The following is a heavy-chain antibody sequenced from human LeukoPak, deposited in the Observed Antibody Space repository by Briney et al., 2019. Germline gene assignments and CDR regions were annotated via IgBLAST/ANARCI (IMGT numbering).Heavy chain of an antibody. Sequence: APVKVSCKAYGYTFTSYDINWVRQATGQGLEWMGWMNPNSGNTGYAQKFQGRVTMTRNTSISTAYMELSSLRSEDTAVYYCAISIAAAGTFDYWGQGTLVTVSS. CDR2: MNPNSGNT. V-gene: IGHV1-8*01. CDR1: GYTFTSYD. J-gene: IGHJ4*02. D-gene: IGHD6-13*01. CDR3: AISIAAAGTFDY.